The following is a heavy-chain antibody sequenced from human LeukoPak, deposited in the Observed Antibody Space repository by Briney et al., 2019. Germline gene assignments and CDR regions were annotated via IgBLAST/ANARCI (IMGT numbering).Heavy chain of an antibody. Sequence: PSETLSLTCSVSADSISIYYWTWIRQPPGKGLEWIGYIDHTGTTSYNPSLNSRVTISRDTSKNHFSLDLTSVTAADTAVYYCARPMLTGYHDAFDSWGQGTMVTVSS. D-gene: IGHD3-9*01. CDR1: ADSISIYY. J-gene: IGHJ3*02. CDR3: ARPMLTGYHDAFDS. CDR2: IDHTGTT. V-gene: IGHV4-59*01.